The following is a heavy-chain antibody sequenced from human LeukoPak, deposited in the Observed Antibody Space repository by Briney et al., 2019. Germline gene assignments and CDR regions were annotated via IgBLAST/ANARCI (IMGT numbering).Heavy chain of an antibody. CDR2: ILTSGTT. Sequence: SETLSLTCTVSNGSISSYHWSWARQPPGKGLEWIGYILTSGTTNYNPSLKSRLTISVDTSKNQFTLKLSSVTAADTAVYYCARLRVSGSYLYYFDYWGQGTLVTVSS. CDR3: ARLRVSGSYLYYFDY. J-gene: IGHJ4*02. CDR1: NGSISSYH. D-gene: IGHD1-26*01. V-gene: IGHV4-4*09.